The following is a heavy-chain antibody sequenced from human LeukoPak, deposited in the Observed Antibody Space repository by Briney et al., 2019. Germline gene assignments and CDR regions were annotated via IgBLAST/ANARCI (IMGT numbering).Heavy chain of an antibody. CDR1: GGSISSSCYY. CDR2: INSYSGSI. D-gene: IGHD4-23*01. V-gene: IGHV4-39*01. Sequence: SSETLSLTCTVSGGSISSSCYYWGWMRQPPGKGLEWLGRINSYSGSIYYHPSLTRRVTISVDTSKNLLFMTLTSVTAADTAWSFCGRVDGNRFFDYWKQGTLVTVSS. CDR3: GRVDGNRFFDY. J-gene: IGHJ4*02.